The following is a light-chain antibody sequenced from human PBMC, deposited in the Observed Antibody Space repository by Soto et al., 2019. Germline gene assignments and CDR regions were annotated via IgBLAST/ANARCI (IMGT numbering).Light chain of an antibody. CDR2: AAS. CDR1: QTIRTN. CDR3: QQGYNTPWT. J-gene: IGKJ1*01. V-gene: IGKV1-39*01. Sequence: IQMTQSPSSLSASVGDSVTITCRASQTIRTNLNWYQQKPAQAPKLLIYAASNLRNGVPSRFSGSRSGTDFTLTITSLQAEDFASYYCQQGYNTPWTFGPGTTVEI.